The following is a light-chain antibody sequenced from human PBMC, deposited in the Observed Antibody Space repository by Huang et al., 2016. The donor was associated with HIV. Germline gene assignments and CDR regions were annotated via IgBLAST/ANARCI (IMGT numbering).Light chain of an antibody. CDR1: QGISNS. Sequence: DIQMTQSPSSLSASVGDRVTITCRASQGISNSVDWYQPRPGKAPKLLLYATSRLETGAPSRFSGSGSGTEYTLTISSLQPEDLATYYCQQYYNNPPWTFGQGTKVEIK. V-gene: IGKV1-NL1*01. CDR3: QQYYNNPPWT. CDR2: ATS. J-gene: IGKJ1*01.